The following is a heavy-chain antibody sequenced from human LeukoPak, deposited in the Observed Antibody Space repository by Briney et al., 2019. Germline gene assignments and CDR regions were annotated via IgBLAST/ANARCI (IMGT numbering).Heavy chain of an antibody. V-gene: IGHV3-21*01. CDR1: GFTFSSYW. D-gene: IGHD3-22*01. Sequence: PGGSLRLSCAASGFTFSSYWMSWVRQAPGQGLEWVASVNTVSSYIYYADSMRGRFTISRDNAKNSLFLQMNSLRAEDTAVYYCARLRRNSDRSDFFYYYDHWGQGTLVTVSS. J-gene: IGHJ4*02. CDR2: VNTVSSYI. CDR3: ARLRRNSDRSDFFYYYDH.